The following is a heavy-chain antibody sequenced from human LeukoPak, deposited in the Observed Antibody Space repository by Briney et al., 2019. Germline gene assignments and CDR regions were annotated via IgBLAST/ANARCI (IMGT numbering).Heavy chain of an antibody. CDR3: ARSVAVPGTEIDL. D-gene: IGHD6-19*01. CDR1: GGSIRGYD. J-gene: IGHJ4*02. V-gene: IGHV4-59*01. Sequence: PSETLSLTCTVSGGSIRGYDWTWSRQPPGKGMEGIGYIYYSGSTKYNPSLTSRVTISLDTSKNQFSLVLSSVTAADTAVYYCARSVAVPGTEIDLWGQGTLVTVSS. CDR2: IYYSGST.